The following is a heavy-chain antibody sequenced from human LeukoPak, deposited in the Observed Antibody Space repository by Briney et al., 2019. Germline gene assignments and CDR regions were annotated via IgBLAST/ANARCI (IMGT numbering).Heavy chain of an antibody. J-gene: IGHJ3*02. V-gene: IGHV3-21*01. CDR2: ISSSSSLI. Sequence: GGSLRLSCAASGFTFSSYSMNWVRQAPGKGLGGVSFISSSSSLIYYADSVKGRFTISRDNAKNSLYLQMNSLRAEDAAVYYCARDRGYYYGAFDIWGQGTMVTVSS. D-gene: IGHD3-22*01. CDR1: GFTFSSYS. CDR3: ARDRGYYYGAFDI.